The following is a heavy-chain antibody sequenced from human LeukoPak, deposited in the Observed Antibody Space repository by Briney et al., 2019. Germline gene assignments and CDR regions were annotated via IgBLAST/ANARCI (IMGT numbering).Heavy chain of an antibody. CDR1: GGSFSGYY. D-gene: IGHD6-13*01. V-gene: IGHV4-34*01. CDR3: ARLVTGIAAAGIDY. CDR2: INHSGST. J-gene: IGHJ4*02. Sequence: SETLSLTCAVYGGSFSGYYWSWIRHPPGKGLELIGEINHSGSTNYNPSLKSRVTISVDTSKNQFSLKLSSVTAADTAVYYCARLVTGIAAAGIDYWGQGTLVAVSS.